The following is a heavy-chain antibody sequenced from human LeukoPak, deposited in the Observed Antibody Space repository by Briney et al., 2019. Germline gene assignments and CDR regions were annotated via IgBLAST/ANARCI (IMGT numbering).Heavy chain of an antibody. J-gene: IGHJ6*03. V-gene: IGHV1-69*05. CDR1: GGTFSSYA. CDR3: GRGGAYGSGSYYNWGYYYYMDV. CDR2: IIPIFGTA. D-gene: IGHD3-10*01. Sequence: GASVKVSCKASGGTFSSYAIIWVRQAPGQGLEWMGGIIPIFGTANYAQKFQGRVTITTDESTSTAYMELSSLRSEDTAVYYCGRGGAYGSGSYYNWGYYYYMDVWGKGTTVTVSS.